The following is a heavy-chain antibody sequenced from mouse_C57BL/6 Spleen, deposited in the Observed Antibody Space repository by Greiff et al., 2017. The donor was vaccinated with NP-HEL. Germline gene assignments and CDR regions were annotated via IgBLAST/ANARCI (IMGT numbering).Heavy chain of an antibody. D-gene: IGHD2-5*01. CDR3: ARSYYSNYVNWYFDV. V-gene: IGHV14-3*01. CDR2: IDPAHGNT. J-gene: IGHJ1*03. CDR1: GFNIKNTY. Sequence: VQLQQSVAELVRPGASVKLSCTASGFNIKNTYMHWVKQRPEQGLEWIGRIDPAHGNTKYAPKFQGKATITADTSSNTAYLQLSSLTSEDTAIYYCARSYYSNYVNWYFDVWGTGTTVTVSS.